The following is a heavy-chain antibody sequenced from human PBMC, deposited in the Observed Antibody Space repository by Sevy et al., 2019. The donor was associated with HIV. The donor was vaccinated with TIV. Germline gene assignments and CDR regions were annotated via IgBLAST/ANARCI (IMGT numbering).Heavy chain of an antibody. Sequence: SETLSLTCTVSGGSISSSSYYWGWIRQPPGKGLEWIGTIYDSGSTYYNPSLKSRVAIFVDTSKNQFSLKLNSVTAADTAVYYCARHVRDGYDYRFPGAFDIWGQGTMVTVSS. CDR2: IYDSGST. CDR1: GGSISSSSYY. CDR3: ARHVRDGYDYRFPGAFDI. V-gene: IGHV4-39*01. D-gene: IGHD5-12*01. J-gene: IGHJ3*02.